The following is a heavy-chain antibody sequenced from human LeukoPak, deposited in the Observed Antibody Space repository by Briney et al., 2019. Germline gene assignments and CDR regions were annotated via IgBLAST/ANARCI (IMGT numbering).Heavy chain of an antibody. Sequence: ASVKVSCKASGYTFTSYGISWVRQAPGQGLEWMGWISAYNGNTNYAQKLQGRVTMTTDTSTSTAYMELRSLRSDDTAVYYCATESSGWYCYGMDVWGQGTTVTVSS. CDR1: GYTFTSYG. J-gene: IGHJ6*02. D-gene: IGHD6-19*01. CDR3: ATESSGWYCYGMDV. V-gene: IGHV1-18*01. CDR2: ISAYNGNT.